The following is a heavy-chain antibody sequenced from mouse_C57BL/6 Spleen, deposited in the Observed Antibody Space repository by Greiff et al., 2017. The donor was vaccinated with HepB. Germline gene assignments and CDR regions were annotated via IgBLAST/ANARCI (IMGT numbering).Heavy chain of an antibody. CDR2: INYDGSST. CDR3: AARLLIDFDY. J-gene: IGHJ2*01. V-gene: IGHV5-16*01. CDR1: GFTFSDYY. D-gene: IGHD1-1*01. Sequence: EVQLVESEGGLVQPGSSMKLSCTASGFTFSDYYMAWVRQVPEKGLEWVANINYDGSSTYYLDSLKSRFIISRDNAKNILYLQMSSLKSEDTATYYCAARLLIDFDYWGQGTTLTVSS.